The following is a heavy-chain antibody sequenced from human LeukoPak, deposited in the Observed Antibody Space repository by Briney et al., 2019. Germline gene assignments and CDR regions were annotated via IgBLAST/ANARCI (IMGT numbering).Heavy chain of an antibody. V-gene: IGHV4-59*01. CDR2: IYYSGST. J-gene: IGHJ4*02. CDR1: GGSISSYY. CDR3: ARARYDSSGYSEAVDY. Sequence: SETLSLTCTVSGGSISSYYWSWIREPPGKGLEWIGYIYYSGSTNYNPSLKSRVTISVDTSKNQFSLKLSSVTAADTAVYYCARARYDSSGYSEAVDYWGQGTLVTVSS. D-gene: IGHD3-22*01.